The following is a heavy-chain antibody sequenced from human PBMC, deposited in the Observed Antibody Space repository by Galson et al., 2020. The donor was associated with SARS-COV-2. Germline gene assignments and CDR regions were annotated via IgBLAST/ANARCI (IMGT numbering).Heavy chain of an antibody. CDR2: ISSSSSYI. CDR1: GFTFSSYS. Sequence: KIGESLKISCAASGFTFSSYSMNWVRQAPGKGLEWVSSISSSSSYIYYADSVKGRFTISRDNAKNSLYLQMNSLRAEDTAVYYCLGEIPGGFINWNDGSDAFDIWGQGTMVTVSS. CDR3: LGEIPGGFINWNDGSDAFDI. D-gene: IGHD1-20*01. J-gene: IGHJ3*02. V-gene: IGHV3-21*01.